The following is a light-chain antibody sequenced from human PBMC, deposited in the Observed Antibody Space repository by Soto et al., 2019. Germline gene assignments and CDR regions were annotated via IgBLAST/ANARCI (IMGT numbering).Light chain of an antibody. V-gene: IGKV1-27*01. CDR3: QKYDSVPWS. CDR1: QGIGYN. Sequence: DIQMTQSPTSLSASVGDRVTITCRASQGIGYNLAWYQQKPGKVPKVLIYTASTLHSGVPSRFSGSGSGTEFTLTISSLQPEDVATYFCQKYDSVPWSFGQGTRVEIK. J-gene: IGKJ1*01. CDR2: TAS.